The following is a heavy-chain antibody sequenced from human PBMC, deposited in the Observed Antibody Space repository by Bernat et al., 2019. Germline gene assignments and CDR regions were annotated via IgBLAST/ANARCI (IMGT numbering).Heavy chain of an antibody. D-gene: IGHD6-6*01. CDR1: GFSFDTFA. J-gene: IGHJ6*03. Sequence: QLMESGGGLVQPGGSLRLSCAASGFSFDTFAMAWVRPAPGEGLEWVSTVSGGGSTYYADSVKGRFTISRDNSKKIVYLQMNSLRVDDTAVLYCAKFKGQVLGNYCMNVWGKGTTVTVS. V-gene: IGHV3-23*01. CDR2: VSGGGST. CDR3: AKFKGQVLGNYCMNV.